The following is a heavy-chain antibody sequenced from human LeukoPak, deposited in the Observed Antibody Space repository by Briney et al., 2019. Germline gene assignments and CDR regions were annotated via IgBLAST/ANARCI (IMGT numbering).Heavy chain of an antibody. CDR1: GFSFSDYA. CDR2: ISYDETNN. CDR3: AKDAYSSGPNWFDP. J-gene: IGHJ5*02. D-gene: IGHD6-19*01. V-gene: IGHV3-30*18. Sequence: GGSLRLSCAASGFSFSDYAIHWVRQAPGKGLEWVALISYDETNNYYADSVKGRFTISRDNSKNTVYLQMNSLRPEDTAVYYCAKDAYSSGPNWFDPWGQGTLVTVSS.